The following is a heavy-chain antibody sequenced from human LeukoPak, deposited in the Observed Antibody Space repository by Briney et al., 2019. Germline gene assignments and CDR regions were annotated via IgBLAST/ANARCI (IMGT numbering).Heavy chain of an antibody. V-gene: IGHV3-9*01. CDR3: AKDKVADFWSGYSLTQDAFDI. CDR1: GFTFSSYG. D-gene: IGHD3-3*01. Sequence: PGGSLRLSCAASGFTFSSYGMHWVRQAPGKGLEWVSGISWNSGSIGYADSVKGRFTISRDNAKNSLYLQMNSLRAEDTALYYCAKDKVADFWSGYSLTQDAFDIWGQGTMVTVSS. J-gene: IGHJ3*02. CDR2: ISWNSGSI.